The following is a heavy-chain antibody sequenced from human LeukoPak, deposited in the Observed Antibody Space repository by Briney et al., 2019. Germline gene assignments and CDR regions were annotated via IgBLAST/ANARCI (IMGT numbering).Heavy chain of an antibody. D-gene: IGHD4-23*01. CDR2: IKQDGSEK. J-gene: IGHJ6*02. CDR1: GFTFSSYW. V-gene: IGHV3-7*01. Sequence: GGSLRLSCAASGFTFSSYWMSWVRQAPGKGLEWVANIKQDGSEKYYVDSVEGRFTISRDNAKNSLYLQMNSLRAEDTAVYYCARDDSTTVVTREDYYYYYGMDVWGQGTTVTVSS. CDR3: ARDDSTTVVTREDYYYYYGMDV.